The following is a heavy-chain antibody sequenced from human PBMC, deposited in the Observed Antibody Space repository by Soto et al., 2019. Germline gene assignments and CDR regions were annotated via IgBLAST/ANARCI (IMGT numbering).Heavy chain of an antibody. Sequence: GESLKISCKRSGYSFTSYWIGWVRQMPGKGLEWMGIIYPGDSDTRYTPSFQGQVTTSADKSISTAYLQRSSLKAPDTAMYYSARLDLNYYGMDVWGQGTTVTVSS. CDR2: IYPGDSDT. CDR3: ARLDLNYYGMDV. D-gene: IGHD3-3*01. CDR1: GYSFTSYW. V-gene: IGHV5-51*01. J-gene: IGHJ6*02.